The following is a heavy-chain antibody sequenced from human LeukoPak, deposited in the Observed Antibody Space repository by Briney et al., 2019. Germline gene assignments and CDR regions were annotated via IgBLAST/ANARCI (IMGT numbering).Heavy chain of an antibody. CDR2: LYSTGTT. Sequence: SETLSLTCTVSGGSISNYYWSWIRQPAGKGVEWIGRLYSTGTTNYNPSLKSRVTMSVDTSKNQFSLKLSSVTAADTAVYYCARDHSSGWYGWFDPWGQGTLVTVSS. V-gene: IGHV4-4*07. CDR3: ARDHSSGWYGWFDP. CDR1: GGSISNYY. J-gene: IGHJ5*02. D-gene: IGHD6-19*01.